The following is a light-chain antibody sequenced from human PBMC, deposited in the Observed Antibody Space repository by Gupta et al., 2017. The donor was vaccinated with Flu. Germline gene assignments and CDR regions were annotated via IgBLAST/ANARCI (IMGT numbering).Light chain of an antibody. CDR3: QQYNDWPL. J-gene: IGKJ3*01. Sequence: PGERATLSCRASQSISNKLAWYQQKPGQAPSLLIYEASLRAAGVPARFSGSGSGTEFTLTISSLQSEDFAVYYCQQYNDWPLFGPGTKVDIK. CDR1: QSISNK. CDR2: EAS. V-gene: IGKV3-15*01.